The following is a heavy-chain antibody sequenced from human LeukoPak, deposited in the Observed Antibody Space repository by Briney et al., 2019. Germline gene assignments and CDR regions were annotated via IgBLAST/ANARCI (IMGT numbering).Heavy chain of an antibody. CDR3: AKVPHSWGLFDS. Sequence: GGSLRPSCAASGFTFSSYGLHWVRQAPGKGLEWVAFIRDGGSERYYADFVKGRFTVSRDNSKNTLYLQMDSLRTEDTAVYYCAKVPHSWGLFDSWGQGTLVTVSS. CDR2: IRDGGSER. CDR1: GFTFSSYG. D-gene: IGHD7-27*01. V-gene: IGHV3-30*02. J-gene: IGHJ4*02.